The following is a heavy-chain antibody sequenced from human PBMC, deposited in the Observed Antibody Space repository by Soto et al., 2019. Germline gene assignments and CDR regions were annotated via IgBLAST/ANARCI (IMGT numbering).Heavy chain of an antibody. CDR2: ISSAGDSS. CDR1: GFTFSSYE. Sequence: EVQLVESGGGLAQPGGSVRLSCAASGFTFSSYEMNWVRQAPGKTLEWVLYISSAGDSSYYADSVKSRFTISRDNAKNSLYLQMNSLRVEDTAVYYCARVYCSTTTCHVQAFDSWGQGTLVTVSS. J-gene: IGHJ4*02. CDR3: ARVYCSTTTCHVQAFDS. D-gene: IGHD2-2*01. V-gene: IGHV3-48*03.